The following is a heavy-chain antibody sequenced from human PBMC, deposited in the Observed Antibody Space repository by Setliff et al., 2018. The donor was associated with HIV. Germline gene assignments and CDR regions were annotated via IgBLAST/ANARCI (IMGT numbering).Heavy chain of an antibody. V-gene: IGHV3-23*03. CDR1: GFTFGGYA. CDR3: AKDPPLSYSSGWYYFDY. J-gene: IGHJ4*02. D-gene: IGHD6-19*01. Sequence: GGSLRLSCAGSGFTFGGYAMSWVRQAPGKGLEWVSIVYSGGSSTYYADSVKGRFTISRDDSKKTLYLQMNSLRVEDTAIYYCAKDPPLSYSSGWYYFDYWGQGTLVTVSS. CDR2: VYSGGSST.